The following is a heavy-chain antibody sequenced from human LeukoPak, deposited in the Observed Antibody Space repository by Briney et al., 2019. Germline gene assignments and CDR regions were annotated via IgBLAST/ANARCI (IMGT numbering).Heavy chain of an antibody. CDR1: SGSISSGSYY. CDR2: IYYSGST. J-gene: IGHJ4*02. CDR3: ARVSPYCSSTSCFDY. D-gene: IGHD2-2*01. Sequence: SETLSLTCTVSSGSISSGSYYWSWIRQPAGKGLEWIGYIYYSGSTNYNPSLKSRVTISVDTSKNQFSLKLSSVTAADTAVYYCARVSPYCSSTSCFDYWGQGTLVTVSS. V-gene: IGHV4-61*10.